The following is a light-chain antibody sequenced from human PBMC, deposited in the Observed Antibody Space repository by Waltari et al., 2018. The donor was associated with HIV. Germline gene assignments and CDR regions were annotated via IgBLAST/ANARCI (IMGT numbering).Light chain of an antibody. J-gene: IGLJ2*01. CDR2: RNS. V-gene: IGLV3-9*01. CDR1: KIGSKN. CDR3: QVWDSSTVV. Sequence: SYELTQPLSVSVALGQTARISRGGNKIGSKNGHWYQQKPGQAPVMVIYRNSNRPSGIPERFSGSNSGNTATLTISRAQAGDEADYYCQVWDSSTVVFGGGTKLTVL.